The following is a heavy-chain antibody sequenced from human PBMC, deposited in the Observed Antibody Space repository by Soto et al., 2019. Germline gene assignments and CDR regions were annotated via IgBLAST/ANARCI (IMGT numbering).Heavy chain of an antibody. CDR3: ARHDGHRGSLLGY. CDR2: IYYSGST. Sequence: SETLSLTCTVSGGSISSSSYYWGWIRQPPGKGLEWIGSIYYSGSTYYNPSLKSRVTISVDTSKNQFSLKLSSVTAADTAVYYCARHDGHRGSLLGYWGQGTLVIVSS. J-gene: IGHJ4*02. CDR1: GGSISSSSYY. V-gene: IGHV4-39*01. D-gene: IGHD1-26*01.